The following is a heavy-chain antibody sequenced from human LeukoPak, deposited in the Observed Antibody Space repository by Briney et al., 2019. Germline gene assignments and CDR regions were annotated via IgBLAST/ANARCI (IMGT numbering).Heavy chain of an antibody. D-gene: IGHD6-19*01. CDR2: IKEDGSEK. V-gene: IGHV3-7*01. CDR3: ASPRGSGWYLFDY. Sequence: GGSLRLSCAASGFTFSSYWMSWVRQAPGKGLGWVANIKEDGSEKYYVDSVKGRFTISRDNAKNSLYLQMNSLRAEDTAVYYCASPRGSGWYLFDYWGQGTLVTVSS. J-gene: IGHJ4*02. CDR1: GFTFSSYW.